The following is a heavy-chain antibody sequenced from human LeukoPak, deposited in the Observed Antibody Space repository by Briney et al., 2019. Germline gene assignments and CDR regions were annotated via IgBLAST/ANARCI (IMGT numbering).Heavy chain of an antibody. J-gene: IGHJ6*03. D-gene: IGHD3-22*01. CDR2: IYYSGST. CDR1: GGSISSSNW. Sequence: SGTLSLTCAVSGGSISSSNWWSWVRQPPGKGLEWIGYIYYSGSTNYNPSLKSRVTISVDTSKNQFSLKLSSVTAADTAVYYCTRGGSGYPLDYYYYMDVWGKGTTVTVSS. CDR3: TRGGSGYPLDYYYYMDV. V-gene: IGHV4-4*02.